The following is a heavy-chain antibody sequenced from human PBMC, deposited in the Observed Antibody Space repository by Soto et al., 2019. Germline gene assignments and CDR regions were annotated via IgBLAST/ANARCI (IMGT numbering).Heavy chain of an antibody. CDR1: GYTFTSYG. CDR2: ISAYNGNT. Sequence: ASVKVSCKASGYTFTSYGISSLRQAPEQGPEWMGWISAYNGNTNYAQKLQGRDTMTTDTSTSTAYMELRSLRSDHTAVYYCARDAWSQNWFDPWGQGTVVTDSS. D-gene: IGHD2-15*01. J-gene: IGHJ5*02. V-gene: IGHV1-18*01. CDR3: ARDAWSQNWFDP.